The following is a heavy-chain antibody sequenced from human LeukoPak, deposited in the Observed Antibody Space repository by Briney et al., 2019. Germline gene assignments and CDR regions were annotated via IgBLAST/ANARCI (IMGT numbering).Heavy chain of an antibody. J-gene: IGHJ4*02. V-gene: IGHV4-34*01. CDR1: GFTFSDYY. Sequence: PGGSLRLSCAASGFTFSDYYMSWIRQPPGKGLEWIGEINDSGSTDYSPSLKSRVTISVDTSKNQFSLKLSSVTAADTAVYYCARRASGWSPAFDYWGQGNLVTVSS. CDR2: INDSGST. CDR3: ARRASGWSPAFDY. D-gene: IGHD6-19*01.